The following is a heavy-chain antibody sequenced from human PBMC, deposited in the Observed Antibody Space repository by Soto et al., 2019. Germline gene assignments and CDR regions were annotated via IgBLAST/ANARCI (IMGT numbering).Heavy chain of an antibody. V-gene: IGHV1-2*04. D-gene: IGHD2-21*01. CDR1: GYTFTGYY. CDR3: ARDYCGGDCPGIWYFDL. J-gene: IGHJ2*01. Sequence: ASVKVSCKASGYTFTGYYIHWVRQAPGQGLEWMGWINPNSGDTKYAQKFQGWVTMTRDTSISTAHMELSRLKSDDTAVYYCARDYCGGDCPGIWYFDLWGRGTPVTVSS. CDR2: INPNSGDT.